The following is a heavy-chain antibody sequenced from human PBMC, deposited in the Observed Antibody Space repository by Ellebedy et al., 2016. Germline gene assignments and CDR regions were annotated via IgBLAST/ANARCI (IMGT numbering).Heavy chain of an antibody. CDR3: ARDWGRYCSSTSCRYGRVFYGMDV. CDR1: GGSISSYY. V-gene: IGHV4-39*07. CDR2: IYYSGST. J-gene: IGHJ6*02. Sequence: SETLSLXCTVSGGSISSYYWGWIRQPPGKGLEWIGSIYYSGSTYYNPSLKNRVTISVDTSKNQFSLKLSSVTAADTAVYYCARDWGRYCSSTSCRYGRVFYGMDVWGQGTTVTVSS. D-gene: IGHD2-2*01.